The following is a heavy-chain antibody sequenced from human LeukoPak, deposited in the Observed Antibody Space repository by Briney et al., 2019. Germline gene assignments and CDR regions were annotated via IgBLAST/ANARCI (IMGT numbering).Heavy chain of an antibody. V-gene: IGHV3-48*02. D-gene: IGHD3-16*01. Sequence: GGSLRLSCAASGFTFSVYSMNWVRQPPGMGLEWVPYITSNSATIQYADSVKGRFTTSRDNAKNSLSLQMNSLRDEDTAVYYCARSVGGHFDYWGQGMLVTVSS. CDR1: GFTFSVYS. J-gene: IGHJ4*02. CDR2: ITSNSATI. CDR3: ARSVGGHFDY.